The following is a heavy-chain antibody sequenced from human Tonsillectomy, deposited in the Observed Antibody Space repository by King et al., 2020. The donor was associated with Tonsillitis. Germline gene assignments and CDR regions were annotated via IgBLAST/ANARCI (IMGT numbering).Heavy chain of an antibody. CDR3: ARGGGFYYYYMDV. CDR1: GFTFSSNS. CDR2: ISSSSSYI. J-gene: IGHJ6*03. D-gene: IGHD3-16*01. Sequence: VQLVESGGGLVKPGGSLRLSCAASGFTFSSNSMNWVRQAPGRGLEWVPSISSSSSYIYYADSVKGRFTISRDNAKNSLYLQMNSLRAEDTAVYYCARGGGFYYYYMDVWGKGTTVTVSS. V-gene: IGHV3-21*01.